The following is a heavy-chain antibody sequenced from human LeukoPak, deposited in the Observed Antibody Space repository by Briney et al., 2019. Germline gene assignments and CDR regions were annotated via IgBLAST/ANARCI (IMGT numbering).Heavy chain of an antibody. D-gene: IGHD5-12*01. J-gene: IGHJ4*02. CDR2: ISGNGGNT. V-gene: IGHV3-64*01. Sequence: GGSLRLSCAASGFTFSSYAMHWVRQAPGKGLEYVSAISGNGGNTFYANSVKGRFTISRDNSKNTLYLQMNSLRAEDTAVYYCARDVSSGYDYWGQGTLVTVSS. CDR1: GFTFSSYA. CDR3: ARDVSSGYDY.